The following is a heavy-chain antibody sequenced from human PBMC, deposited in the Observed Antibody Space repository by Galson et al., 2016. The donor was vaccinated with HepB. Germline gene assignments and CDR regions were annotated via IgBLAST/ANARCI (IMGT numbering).Heavy chain of an antibody. CDR2: ISYSGNT. J-gene: IGHJ6*02. V-gene: IGHV4-59*01. CDR1: GDSISSYF. CDR3: ARYRAPYYHYGMDV. Sequence: SETLSLTCTVSGDSISSYFWSWIRQPPGKGLEWIGFISYSGNTNYNPSLKSRITMSVDTSKNQFSLKLSSVTAADTAVYYCARYRAPYYHYGMDVWGQGTTVTVSS.